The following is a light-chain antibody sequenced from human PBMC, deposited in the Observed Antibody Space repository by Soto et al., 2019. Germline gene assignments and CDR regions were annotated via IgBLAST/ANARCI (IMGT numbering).Light chain of an antibody. V-gene: IGKV1-39*01. J-gene: IGKJ1*01. Sequence: DIQMTQSPSSLSASAGDRVTISCRASQNIDKFLNWYQQKPGRAPKLLIYAASSLQTGVPSRVSGSGFGTDFSLTISSMEAEDFATYFCQQSDSLPWPFGRGTKVEI. CDR1: QNIDKF. CDR3: QQSDSLPWP. CDR2: AAS.